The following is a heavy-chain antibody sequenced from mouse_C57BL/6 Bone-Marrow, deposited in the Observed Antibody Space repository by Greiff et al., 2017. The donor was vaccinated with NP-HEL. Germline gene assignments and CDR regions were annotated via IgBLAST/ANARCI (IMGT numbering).Heavy chain of an antibody. V-gene: IGHV5-6*01. CDR1: GFTFSSYG. J-gene: IGHJ3*01. D-gene: IGHD1-1*01. Sequence: EVKVVESGGDLVKPGGSLKLSCAASGFTFSSYGMSWVRQTPDKRLEWVATISSGGSYTYYPDSVKGRFTISRDNAKNTLYLQMSSLKSEDTAMYYCERQGYYGSSYGWGQGTLVTVSA. CDR2: ISSGGSYT. CDR3: ERQGYYGSSYG.